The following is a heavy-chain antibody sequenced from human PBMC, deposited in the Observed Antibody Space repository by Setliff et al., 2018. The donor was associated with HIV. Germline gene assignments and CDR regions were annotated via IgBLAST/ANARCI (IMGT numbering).Heavy chain of an antibody. D-gene: IGHD2-2*01. CDR2: ILANGLTT. CDR1: GFTFTSYA. J-gene: IGHJ4*02. Sequence: GESLKISCAASGFTFTSYAMAWVRQAPGKGLEWVSTILANGLTTVYADSAKGRFTISRDNSNNTLYLQMNSLRAEDTALYYCAKLDNYAFYWGQGTLVTVSS. CDR3: AKLDNYAFY. V-gene: IGHV3-23*01.